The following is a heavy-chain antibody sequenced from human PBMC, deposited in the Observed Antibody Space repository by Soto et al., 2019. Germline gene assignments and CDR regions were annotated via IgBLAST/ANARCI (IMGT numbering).Heavy chain of an antibody. V-gene: IGHV3-33*01. CDR3: ARDWVVPAANDAFDI. CDR2: IWYDGSNK. D-gene: IGHD2-2*01. J-gene: IGHJ3*02. CDR1: GFTFSSYG. Sequence: PGGSLRLSCSASGFTFSSYGMHWVRQAPGKGLEWVAVIWYDGSNKYYADSVKGRFTISRDNSKNTLYLQMNSLRAEDTAVYYCARDWVVPAANDAFDIWGQGTMVTVSS.